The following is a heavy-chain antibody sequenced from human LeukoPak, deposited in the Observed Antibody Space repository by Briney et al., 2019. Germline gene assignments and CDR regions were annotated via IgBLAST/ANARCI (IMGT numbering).Heavy chain of an antibody. Sequence: GSLRLSCAASGFTFSSYEMNWIRQPPGKGLEWIGEINHSGSTNYNPSLKSRVTISVDTSKNQFSLKLSSVTAADTAVYYCARLNSGSYGNYFDYWGQGTLVTVSS. J-gene: IGHJ4*02. V-gene: IGHV4-34*01. CDR3: ARLNSGSYGNYFDY. CDR2: INHSGST. CDR1: GFTFSSYE. D-gene: IGHD1-26*01.